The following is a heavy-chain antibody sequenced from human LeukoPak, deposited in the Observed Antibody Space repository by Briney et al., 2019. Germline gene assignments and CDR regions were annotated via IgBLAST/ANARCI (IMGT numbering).Heavy chain of an antibody. V-gene: IGHV3-33*08. Sequence: GGSLRLSCAASGFTFSSYWMHWVRQAPGKGLEWVAVIWYDGSNKYYADSVKGRFTISRDNSKNTLYLQMNSLRAEDTAVYYCARDYYDSVSYGMDVWGQGTTDTVSS. CDR1: GFTFSSYW. CDR3: ARDYYDSVSYGMDV. J-gene: IGHJ6*02. CDR2: IWYDGSNK. D-gene: IGHD3-22*01.